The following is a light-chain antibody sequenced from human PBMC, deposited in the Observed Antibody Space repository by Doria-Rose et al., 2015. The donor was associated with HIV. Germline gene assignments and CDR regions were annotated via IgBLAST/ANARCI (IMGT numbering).Light chain of an antibody. CDR3: QQYYDTPS. CDR2: CAS. J-gene: IGKJ3*01. V-gene: IGKV4-1*01. Sequence: DIRVTQSPESLGMSLGERATLNCKSNQSLLYTSKNYLAWYQQKPGQLPKLLIYCASTRQSGVPARFSGSGSGTDFTLTISSLEAEDVAVYYCQQYYDTPSFGPGTTVDIK. CDR1: QSLLYTSKNY.